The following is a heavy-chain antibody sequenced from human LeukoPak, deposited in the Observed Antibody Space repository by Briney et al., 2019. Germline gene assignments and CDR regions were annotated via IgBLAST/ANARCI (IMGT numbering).Heavy chain of an antibody. D-gene: IGHD5-24*01. J-gene: IGHJ4*02. Sequence: QTGGSLSLSCAASGFTFSTSAMSWVRQAPGKGLEWVSSISATGRSTYYADSVKGRFTISRDSSQNTLYLQMNSLTVEDTAVYYCAKGALTITVDYWGQGTLVTVSS. CDR3: AKGALTITVDY. CDR2: ISATGRST. CDR1: GFTFSTSA. V-gene: IGHV3-23*01.